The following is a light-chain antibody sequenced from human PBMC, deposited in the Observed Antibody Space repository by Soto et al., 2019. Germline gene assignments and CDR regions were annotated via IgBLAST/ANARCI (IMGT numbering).Light chain of an antibody. J-gene: IGKJ1*01. CDR2: GAS. Sequence: ESVLTQSPGTLSLSPGERATLSCRASQSVSSNYLAWYQQKPGQAPRLLIYGASTRATGIPDRFSGSGSGTDFTLTISRLEREDSAVYYCQQYGSSPTWTFGQGTKVEIK. CDR1: QSVSSNY. CDR3: QQYGSSPTWT. V-gene: IGKV3-20*01.